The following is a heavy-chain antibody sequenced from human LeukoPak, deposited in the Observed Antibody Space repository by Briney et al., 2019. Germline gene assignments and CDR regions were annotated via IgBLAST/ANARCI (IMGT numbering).Heavy chain of an antibody. CDR2: ITGSGGST. Sequence: GGTLRLSCAASGFSFSNYGMNWVRQAPGKGLEWVSGITGSGGSTYYAGSVKGRFTISRDNSKNTLYLLVNSLRAEDTAVYYCAKDDGLIMFSSWGQGTLVTVSS. D-gene: IGHD3-16*01. V-gene: IGHV3-23*01. J-gene: IGHJ5*02. CDR3: AKDDGLIMFSS. CDR1: GFSFSNYG.